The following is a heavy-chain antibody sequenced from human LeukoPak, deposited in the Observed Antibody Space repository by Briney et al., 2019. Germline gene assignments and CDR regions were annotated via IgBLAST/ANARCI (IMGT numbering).Heavy chain of an antibody. CDR1: GFTFSSYA. CDR2: ISYDGSNK. Sequence: GGSLRLSCAASGFTFSSYAMHWVRQAPGKGLEWVAVISYDGSNKYYADSVKGRFTISRDNSKNTLYLQMNSLRAEDTAVYYCARVTSGWNNFDYWGQGTLVTVSS. J-gene: IGHJ4*02. CDR3: ARVTSGWNNFDY. V-gene: IGHV3-30-3*01. D-gene: IGHD6-19*01.